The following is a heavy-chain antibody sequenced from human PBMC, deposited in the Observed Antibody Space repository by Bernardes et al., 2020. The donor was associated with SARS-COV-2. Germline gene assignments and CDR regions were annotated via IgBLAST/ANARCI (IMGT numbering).Heavy chain of an antibody. Sequence: GGSLRLSCAASGFTFSRHSMNWVRQAPGKGLEWVSFISGSSGDINYADSVKGRFTVSRDNAKNSLYLQMNSLRAEDTAVYFCASVPRSSDVFDVWGQGTMVTVSS. CDR2: ISGSSGDI. CDR3: ASVPRSSDVFDV. J-gene: IGHJ3*01. V-gene: IGHV3-21*06. CDR1: GFTFSRHS. D-gene: IGHD6-6*01.